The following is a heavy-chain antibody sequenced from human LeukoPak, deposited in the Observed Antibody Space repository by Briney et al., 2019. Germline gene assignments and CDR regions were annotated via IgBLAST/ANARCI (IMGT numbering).Heavy chain of an antibody. V-gene: IGHV4-59*08. CDR3: ARQRGDYDFWSGYPLDAFDI. D-gene: IGHD3-3*01. CDR2: IYYSGST. Sequence: SETLSLTCTVSGGSISSYYWSWIRQPPGKGLEWIGYIYYSGSTNYNPSLKSRVTISVDTSKNQFSLKLSSVTAADTAVYYCARQRGDYDFWSGYPLDAFDIWGQGTMVTVSS. CDR1: GGSISSYY. J-gene: IGHJ3*02.